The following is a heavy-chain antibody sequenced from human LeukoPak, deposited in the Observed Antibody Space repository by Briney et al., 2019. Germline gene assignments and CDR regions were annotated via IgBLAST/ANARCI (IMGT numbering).Heavy chain of an antibody. CDR1: GFTVSSDY. J-gene: IGHJ5*02. CDR3: ARNWFDP. CDR2: IYSGGST. Sequence: GGSLRLSCATSGFTVSSDYMSWVRQAPGKGLEWVSVIYSGGSTYYADSVKGRFTISRDKSKNTVYLQMNTLRFEDTAMYYCARNWFDPWGQGTLVTVSS. V-gene: IGHV3-53*05.